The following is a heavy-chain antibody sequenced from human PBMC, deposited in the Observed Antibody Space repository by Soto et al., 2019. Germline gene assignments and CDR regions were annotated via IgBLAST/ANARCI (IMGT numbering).Heavy chain of an antibody. Sequence: SETLSLTCTVSGGSLGSSSYYWCWFRQSPGKGLEWIGNIYYSGNTFYNPSLKSRVTISVDTSKNQLYLHLSAVTAADTAIFYCASIAAPGTTHFDFWGQGTLVTVSS. V-gene: IGHV4-39*01. D-gene: IGHD6-13*01. J-gene: IGHJ4*02. CDR1: GGSLGSSSYY. CDR2: IYYSGNT. CDR3: ASIAAPGTTHFDF.